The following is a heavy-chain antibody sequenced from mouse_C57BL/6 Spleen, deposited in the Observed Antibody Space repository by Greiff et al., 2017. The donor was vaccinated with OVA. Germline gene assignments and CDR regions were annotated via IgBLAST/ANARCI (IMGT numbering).Heavy chain of an antibody. Sequence: EVKLVESGGGLVKPGGSLKLSCAASGFTFSDYGMHWVRQAPEKGLEWVAYISSGSSTIYYADTVKGRFTISRDNAKNTLFLQMTSLRSEDTAMYYCARNGWYFDVWGTGTTVTVSS. CDR1: GFTFSDYG. V-gene: IGHV5-17*01. J-gene: IGHJ1*03. CDR2: ISSGSSTI. CDR3: ARNGWYFDV.